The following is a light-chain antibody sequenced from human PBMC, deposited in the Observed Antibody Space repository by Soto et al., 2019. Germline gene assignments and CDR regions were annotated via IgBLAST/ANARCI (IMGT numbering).Light chain of an antibody. CDR1: SSDDGSYNR. J-gene: IGLJ2*01. CDR2: EVS. CDR3: SLYTSSSTVA. V-gene: IGLV2-18*01. Sequence: QSALTQPPSVSVSPGQSVTIPCTASSSDDGSYNRVSWYQQPPGTPPKLMIYEVSNRPSGVPDRFSGSKSGNTASLTISGLQAEDEANYYCSLYTSSSTVAFGGGTKLTVL.